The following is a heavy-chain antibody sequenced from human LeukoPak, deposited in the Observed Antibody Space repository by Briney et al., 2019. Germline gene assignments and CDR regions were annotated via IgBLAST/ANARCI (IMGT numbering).Heavy chain of an antibody. J-gene: IGHJ5*02. CDR1: GGSISSYY. D-gene: IGHD6-13*01. CDR2: IYYSGST. Sequence: PSETLSLTCTVSGGSISSYYWSWIRQPPGKGLEWIGSIYYSGSTYYNPSLKSRVTISVDTSKNQFSLKLSSVTAADTAVYYCARHKEPGIAAAGTISWFDPWGQGTLVTVSS. CDR3: ARHKEPGIAAAGTISWFDP. V-gene: IGHV4-59*05.